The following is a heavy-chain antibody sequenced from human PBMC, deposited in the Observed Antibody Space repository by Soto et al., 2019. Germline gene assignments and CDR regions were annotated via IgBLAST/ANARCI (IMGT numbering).Heavy chain of an antibody. CDR3: ARADSSSWGDYFDY. CDR2: VYYNGST. D-gene: IGHD6-13*01. J-gene: IGHJ4*02. Sequence: KSSETLSLTCTVSGGSISSYYCSWIRQPPGKGLEWIGYVYYNGSTNYNPSLKSRVTIAADTSKSQFSLKLSSVTAADTAVYYCARADSSSWGDYFDYWGQGAQVTVSS. CDR1: GGSISSYY. V-gene: IGHV4-59*01.